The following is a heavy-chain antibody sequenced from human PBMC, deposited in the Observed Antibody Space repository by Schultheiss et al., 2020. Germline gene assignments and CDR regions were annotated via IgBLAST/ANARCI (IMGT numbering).Heavy chain of an antibody. CDR2: IYYSGST. V-gene: IGHV4-59*01. D-gene: IGHD6-6*01. CDR1: GGSISSYY. J-gene: IGHJ4*02. CDR3: ARGWYSSSPFDY. Sequence: SETLSLTCTVSGGSISSYYWSWIRQPPGKGLEWIGYIYYSGSTNYNPSLKSRVTISVDTSKNQFSLKLSSVTAADTAVYYCARGWYSSSPFDYWGQGTLVTVSS.